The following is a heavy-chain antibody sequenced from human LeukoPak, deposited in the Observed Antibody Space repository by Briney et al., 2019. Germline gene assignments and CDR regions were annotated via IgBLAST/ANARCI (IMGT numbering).Heavy chain of an antibody. Sequence: GGSLRLSCEAPGFPFSSSWMTWVRQAPGKGLEWVANIKEDGSEKYYVDSVKGRFTISRDNAKNSLYLQMNSLRAEDTAVYYCARDRRAHGYWGQGTLVTVSS. V-gene: IGHV3-7*03. J-gene: IGHJ4*02. CDR1: GFPFSSSW. CDR3: ARDRRAHGY. CDR2: IKEDGSEK.